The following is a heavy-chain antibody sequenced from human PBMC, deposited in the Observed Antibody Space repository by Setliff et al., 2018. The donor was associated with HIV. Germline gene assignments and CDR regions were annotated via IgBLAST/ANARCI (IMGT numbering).Heavy chain of an antibody. J-gene: IGHJ6*03. CDR1: GFTFSSYG. Sequence: PGGSLRLSCAASGFTFSSYGMHWVRQAPGKGLEWVAVISYEGRSKKYVDSVKGRFTISRDKSKDTLYLQMNSLRAADTAVYYCAKGSYYVLLTAHYLSDYYRDVSLKGTQVSVCS. V-gene: IGHV3-30*18. CDR2: ISYEGRSK. D-gene: IGHD3-9*01. CDR3: AKGSYYVLLTAHYLSDYYRDV.